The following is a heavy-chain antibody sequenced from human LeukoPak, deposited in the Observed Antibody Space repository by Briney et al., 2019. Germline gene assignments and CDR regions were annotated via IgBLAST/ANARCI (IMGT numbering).Heavy chain of an antibody. D-gene: IGHD4-17*01. Sequence: SETLSLACAVYGGSFSGYYWSWIRQPPGKGLEWIGEIKHSGSTNYNPSLKSRVTISVDTSKNQFSLKLSSVTAADTAVYYCARVDGDYFDYWGQGTLVTVSS. V-gene: IGHV4-34*01. J-gene: IGHJ4*02. CDR2: IKHSGST. CDR1: GGSFSGYY. CDR3: ARVDGDYFDY.